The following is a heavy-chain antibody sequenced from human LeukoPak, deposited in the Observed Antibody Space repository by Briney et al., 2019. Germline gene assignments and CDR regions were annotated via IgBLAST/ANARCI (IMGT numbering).Heavy chain of an antibody. CDR1: GFTFSSYW. CDR3: ARSVLSSYDFWSGSFDY. V-gene: IGHV3-74*01. Sequence: RAGGSLRLSCAASGFTFSSYWMHWVRQDPGKGLVWVSRINSDGSSTSYADSVKGRFTISRDNAKNTLYLQMNSLRAEDTAVYYCARSVLSSYDFWSGSFDYWGQGTLVTVSS. J-gene: IGHJ4*02. CDR2: INSDGSST. D-gene: IGHD3-3*01.